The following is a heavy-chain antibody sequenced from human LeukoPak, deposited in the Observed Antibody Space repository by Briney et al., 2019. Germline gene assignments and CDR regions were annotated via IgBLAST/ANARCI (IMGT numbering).Heavy chain of an antibody. CDR1: GGSISSYY. J-gene: IGHJ5*02. Sequence: KPSETLSLTCTISGGSISSYYWSWIRQPPGNRLEWIGYIYYSGSTNYNPSLKSRVTISVDTSKNQFSLKLSSVTAADTAVYYCARGHNYDYVWGSYRKTNWFDPWGQGTLVTVSS. D-gene: IGHD3-16*02. CDR3: ARGHNYDYVWGSYRKTNWFDP. CDR2: IYYSGST. V-gene: IGHV4-59*01.